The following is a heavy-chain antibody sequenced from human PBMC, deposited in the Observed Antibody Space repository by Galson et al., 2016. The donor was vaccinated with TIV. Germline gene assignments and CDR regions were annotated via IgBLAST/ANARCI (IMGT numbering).Heavy chain of an antibody. D-gene: IGHD3-3*01. CDR3: ASPRHGGFLRFSMDV. CDR2: ISYDATNT. V-gene: IGHV3-30*04. CDR1: SIHFSSFA. J-gene: IGHJ6*02. Sequence: SLRLSCAASSIHFSSFAMHWVRQAPGRGLEWVAVISYDATNTYSADSVKGRFTVSRDNSKNTLHLQITSVRGEDTATYYCASPRHGGFLRFSMDVWGQGTTVIVS.